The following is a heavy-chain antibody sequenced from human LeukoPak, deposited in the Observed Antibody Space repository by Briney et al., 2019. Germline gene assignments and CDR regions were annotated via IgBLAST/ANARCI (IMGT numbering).Heavy chain of an antibody. Sequence: GGSLRLSCVASGFTFSSYAMTWVRQAPGKGLEWVSVITGSGGSTYYADSVKGRFTISRDNSKNTLYLQMNSLRAENTAIYYCAKTSGWYDYWGQGTLVTVSS. CDR1: GFTFSSYA. V-gene: IGHV3-23*01. CDR2: ITGSGGST. CDR3: AKTSGWYDY. D-gene: IGHD6-13*01. J-gene: IGHJ4*02.